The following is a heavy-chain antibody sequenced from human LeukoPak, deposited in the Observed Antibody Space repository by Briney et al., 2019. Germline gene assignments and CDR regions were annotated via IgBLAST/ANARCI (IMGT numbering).Heavy chain of an antibody. D-gene: IGHD4-17*01. CDR3: ARDVAYGDYVDY. V-gene: IGHV4-61*02. CDR1: GGSISSGSYF. J-gene: IGHJ4*02. Sequence: SQTLSLSCTVSGGSISSGSYFWSWIRQPAGKGLEWTGRIYASGSANYNPSLKSRVTISVDTSKNQFSLKLSSVTAADTAVYYCARDVAYGDYVDYWGQGTLVTVSS. CDR2: IYASGSA.